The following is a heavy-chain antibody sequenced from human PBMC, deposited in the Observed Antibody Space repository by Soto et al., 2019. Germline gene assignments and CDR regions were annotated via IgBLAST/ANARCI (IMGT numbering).Heavy chain of an antibody. Sequence: ASVKVSCKVSGYTLTELSMHWVRQAPGKGLEWMGGFDPEDGETIYAQKFQGRVTMTEDTSTDTAYMELSSLRSEDTAVYYCATGRDLVRGYYYYYGMDVWGQGTTVTVSS. D-gene: IGHD2-21*01. J-gene: IGHJ6*02. CDR1: GYTLTELS. CDR2: FDPEDGET. CDR3: ATGRDLVRGYYYYYGMDV. V-gene: IGHV1-24*01.